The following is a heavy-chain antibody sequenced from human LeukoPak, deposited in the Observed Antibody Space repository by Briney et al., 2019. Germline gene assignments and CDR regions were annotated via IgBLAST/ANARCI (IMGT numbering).Heavy chain of an antibody. V-gene: IGHV4-30-4*08. CDR2: IYYSGST. CDR3: ARDHMIVVVRPEVA. Sequence: SQTLSLTCTVSGGSISSGDYYWSWIRQPPGKGLEWIGYIYYSGSTYYNPSLKSRVTISVDTSKNQFSLKLSSLTAADTAVYYCARDHMIVVVRPEVAWGQGTLVTVSS. CDR1: GGSISSGDYY. D-gene: IGHD3-22*01. J-gene: IGHJ5*02.